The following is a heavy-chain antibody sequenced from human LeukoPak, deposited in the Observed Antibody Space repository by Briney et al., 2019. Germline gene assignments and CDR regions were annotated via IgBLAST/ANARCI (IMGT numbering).Heavy chain of an antibody. J-gene: IGHJ4*02. V-gene: IGHV3-64D*06. CDR3: VKDSSSGSYFDY. CDR2: ISSNGGST. Sequence: PGGSLRLSCSASGFTFSRYAMHWVRQAPGKGLEYVSAISSNGGSTYYADSVKGRFTISRDNSRNTLHRQMSSLRVEDTAVYYCVKDSSSGSYFDYWDQGTLVTVSS. CDR1: GFTFSRYA. D-gene: IGHD3-10*01.